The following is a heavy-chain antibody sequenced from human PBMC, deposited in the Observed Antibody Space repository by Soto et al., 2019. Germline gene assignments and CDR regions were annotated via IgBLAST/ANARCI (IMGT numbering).Heavy chain of an antibody. Sequence: GGSLRLSCAASGFTFSSYSMNWVRQAPGKGLEWVSYISSSSSTIYYADSVKGRFTISRDNAKNSLYLQMNSLRDEDTAVYYCARAPILLWFGELLRSKFPPLYFDYWGQGTLVTVSS. J-gene: IGHJ4*02. CDR1: GFTFSSYS. CDR2: ISSSSSTI. CDR3: ARAPILLWFGELLRSKFPPLYFDY. D-gene: IGHD3-10*01. V-gene: IGHV3-48*02.